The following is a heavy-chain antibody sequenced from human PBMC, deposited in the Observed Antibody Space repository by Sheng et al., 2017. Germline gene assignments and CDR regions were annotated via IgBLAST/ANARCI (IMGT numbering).Heavy chain of an antibody. CDR1: GYSISSGYY. CDR3: ARDEGCSSTSCPPGGXEYGMDV. J-gene: IGHJ6*02. Sequence: QVQLQESGPGLVKPSETLSLTCAVSGYSISSGYYWGWIRQPPGKGLEWIGSIYHSGSTYYNPSLKSRVTISVDTSKNQFSLKLSSVTAADTAVYYCARDEGCSSTSCPPGGXEYGMDVWGQGTTVTVSS. V-gene: IGHV4-38-2*02. CDR2: IYHSGST. D-gene: IGHD2-2*01.